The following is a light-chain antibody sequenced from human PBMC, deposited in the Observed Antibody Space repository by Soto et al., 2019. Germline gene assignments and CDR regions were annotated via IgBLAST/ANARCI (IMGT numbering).Light chain of an antibody. J-gene: IGKJ2*01. V-gene: IGKV1-5*03. CDR1: QSISSW. CDR3: QQYNSYPYT. Sequence: DIQMTQSPSTLSASVGDRVTITCRASQSISSWLAWYQQKPGKAPKLLIYKASSLESGVPSRFSGSGSGAEFTLTISSLQPDDFATYYCQQYNSYPYTFGQGTKLEIK. CDR2: KAS.